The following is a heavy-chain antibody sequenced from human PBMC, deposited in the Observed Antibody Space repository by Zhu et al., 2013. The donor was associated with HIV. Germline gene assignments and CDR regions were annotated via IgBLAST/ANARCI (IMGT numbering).Heavy chain of an antibody. CDR2: IIPIFDTP. CDR3: AIGYSSGWYFDY. D-gene: IGHD6-19*01. CDR1: GGTFSNYA. V-gene: IGHV1-69*06. J-gene: IGHJ4*02. Sequence: QVQLVQSGAEVKKPGSSVKVSCKASGGTFSNYAINWVRQAPGQGLEWMGGIIPIFDTPNYAQKFQGRVTITADKSTRTVYMELSSLRSEDTAVYYCAIGYSSGWYFDYWGQGTLVTVSS.